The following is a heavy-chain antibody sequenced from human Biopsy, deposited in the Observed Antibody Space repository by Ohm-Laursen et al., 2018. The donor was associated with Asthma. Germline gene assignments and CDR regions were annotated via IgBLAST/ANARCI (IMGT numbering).Heavy chain of an antibody. CDR3: ARAQDYYDSRGYYRSFAY. J-gene: IGHJ4*02. D-gene: IGHD3-22*01. Sequence: SQTLSLTCTVSYGSITSGGSYWTWIRQHPGKGLEWIGFIHYSGSTYYNPSLKSRVSISIDTSKNQFSLKLSSVTAADTAVYYCARAQDYYDSRGYYRSFAYWGQGTLVTVSS. CDR2: IHYSGST. V-gene: IGHV4-31*03. CDR1: YGSITSGGSY.